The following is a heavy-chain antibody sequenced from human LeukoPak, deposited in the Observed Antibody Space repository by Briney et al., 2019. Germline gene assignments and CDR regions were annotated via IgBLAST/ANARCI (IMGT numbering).Heavy chain of an antibody. CDR1: GGSISSYY. Sequence: SETLSLTCTVSGGSISSYYWSWIRQPPGKGLEWIGSIYHSGSTYYNPSLKSRVTISVDTSKNQFSLKLSSVTAADTAVYYCARDLDYYGSGRPDAFDIWGQGTMVTVSS. D-gene: IGHD3-10*01. CDR2: IYHSGST. V-gene: IGHV4-38-2*02. J-gene: IGHJ3*02. CDR3: ARDLDYYGSGRPDAFDI.